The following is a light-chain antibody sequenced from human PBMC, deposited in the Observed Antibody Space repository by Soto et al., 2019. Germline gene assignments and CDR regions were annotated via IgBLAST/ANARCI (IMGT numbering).Light chain of an antibody. J-gene: IGKJ4*01. CDR2: DAW. CDR1: QSVSSS. V-gene: IGKV3-15*01. Sequence: EIVMTQSPATLSVSPGDRATLSCRASQSVSSSLAWYQQIPGQAPRLLIYDAWTRATGIPARFGGSGSGTEFTLTISSLQSEDFAVYYCQQYNNWRPLTFGGGTKVELK. CDR3: QQYNNWRPLT.